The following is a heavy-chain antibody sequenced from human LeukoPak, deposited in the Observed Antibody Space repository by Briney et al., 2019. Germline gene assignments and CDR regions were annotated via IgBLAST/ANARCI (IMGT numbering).Heavy chain of an antibody. D-gene: IGHD3-10*01. Sequence: GSSVKVSCKASGGTFSSYAISWVRQAPGQGLEWMGGIIPIFGTANYAQKFQGRVTITADKSTSTAYMELSSLRSEDTAVYYCARGPMVRGVIIGRNDYWGQGTLVTVSS. CDR2: IIPIFGTA. CDR3: ARGPMVRGVIIGRNDY. CDR1: GGTFSSYA. V-gene: IGHV1-69*06. J-gene: IGHJ4*02.